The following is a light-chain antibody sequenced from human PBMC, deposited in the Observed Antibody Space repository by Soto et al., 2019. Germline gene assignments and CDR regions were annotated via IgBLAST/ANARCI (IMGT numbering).Light chain of an antibody. CDR2: GAS. V-gene: IGKV3-15*01. CDR3: QRYDSLRT. CDR1: QSVSSN. J-gene: IGKJ1*01. Sequence: ETVMTQSPATLSVSPGERATLSCRASQSVSSNLAWYQQKPGQAPRLLIYGASTRATGIPARFSGSGSGTEFTLTITRLEPEDFAMYYCQRYDSLRTFGQGTKVDIK.